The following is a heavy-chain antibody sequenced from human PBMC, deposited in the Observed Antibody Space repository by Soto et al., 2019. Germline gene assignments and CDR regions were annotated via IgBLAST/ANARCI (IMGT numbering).Heavy chain of an antibody. J-gene: IGHJ4*02. D-gene: IGHD3-3*01. CDR2: ISAYNGNT. CDR1: GYTFTSYG. V-gene: IGHV1-18*01. CDR3: ARVRITIFGVVIKPNYFDY. Sequence: QVPLVQSGAEVKKPGASVKVSCKASGYTFTSYGISWVRQAPGQGLEWMGWISAYNGNTNYAQKLQGRVTMTTDTSTSTAYMELRSLRSDDTAVYYCARVRITIFGVVIKPNYFDYWGQGTLVTVSS.